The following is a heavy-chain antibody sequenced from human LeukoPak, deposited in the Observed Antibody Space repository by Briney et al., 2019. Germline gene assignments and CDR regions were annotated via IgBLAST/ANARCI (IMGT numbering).Heavy chain of an antibody. CDR1: GYTFTSYG. J-gene: IGHJ4*02. Sequence: GGSLRLSCAASGYTFTSYGISWVRQAPGQGLEWMGWISAYNGNTNYAQKLQGRVTMTTDTSTSTAYMELRSLRSDDTAVYYCARATLLWFGELVDWGQGTLVTVSS. D-gene: IGHD3-10*01. V-gene: IGHV1-18*01. CDR2: ISAYNGNT. CDR3: ARATLLWFGELVD.